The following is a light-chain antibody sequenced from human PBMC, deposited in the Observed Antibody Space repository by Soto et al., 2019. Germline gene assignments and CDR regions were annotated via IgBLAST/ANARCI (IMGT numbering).Light chain of an antibody. CDR2: GAS. CDR3: QQYGSSGT. V-gene: IGKV3-20*01. Sequence: EIVLTHSPGTLSLSPGERATLSCRASQSVSNNYLAWYQQKPGQAPSLLIYGASNRATGIPDRFSGSGSGTDFTLTISRLEPEDFAVYYCQQYGSSGTFGQGTKVEIK. CDR1: QSVSNNY. J-gene: IGKJ1*01.